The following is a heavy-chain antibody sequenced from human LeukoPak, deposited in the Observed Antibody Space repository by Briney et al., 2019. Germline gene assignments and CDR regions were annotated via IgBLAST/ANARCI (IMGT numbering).Heavy chain of an antibody. V-gene: IGHV3-7*01. CDR1: GFIFKNFW. J-gene: IGHJ3*02. CDR3: ARDQGGSYSGGDYDAFDI. Sequence: PGGSLRLSCAASGFIFKNFWMTWVRQAPGQGLDWVANIKRDGSDRYYVDSVKGRFTISRDNAKNSLFLQMNSLRAEDTAVYYCARDQGGSYSGGDYDAFDIWGQGTMVTVSS. CDR2: IKRDGSDR. D-gene: IGHD6-19*01.